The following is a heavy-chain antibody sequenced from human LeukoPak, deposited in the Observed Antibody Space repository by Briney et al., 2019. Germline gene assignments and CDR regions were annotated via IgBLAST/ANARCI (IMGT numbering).Heavy chain of an antibody. CDR3: ARAAVAGDFDY. CDR2: INPNSGGT. J-gene: IGHJ4*02. CDR1: GYTFTGYY. D-gene: IGHD6-19*01. Sequence: ASVKVSCKASGYTFTGYYMHWVRQAPGQGLEWMGWINPNSGGTNYAQKFQGRVTITRDTSASTAYMELSSLRSEDTAVYYCARAAVAGDFDYWGQGTLVTVSS. V-gene: IGHV1-2*02.